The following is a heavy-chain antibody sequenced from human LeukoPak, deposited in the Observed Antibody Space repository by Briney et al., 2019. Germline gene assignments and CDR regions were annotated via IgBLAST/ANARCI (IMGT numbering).Heavy chain of an antibody. Sequence: GGSLRLSCAASGFIFSSYGMHWVRQAPGKGLEWVAVIWYDGSNKYYADSVKGRFTISRDNSKNTLYLQMNSLRAEDTAVYYCAREMTTVTTAFDYWGQGTLVTVSS. CDR1: GFIFSSYG. J-gene: IGHJ4*02. V-gene: IGHV3-33*01. D-gene: IGHD4-17*01. CDR2: IWYDGSNK. CDR3: AREMTTVTTAFDY.